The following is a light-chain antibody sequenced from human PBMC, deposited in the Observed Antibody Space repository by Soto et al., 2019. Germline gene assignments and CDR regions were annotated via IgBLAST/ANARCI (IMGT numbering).Light chain of an antibody. CDR2: EVS. V-gene: IGLV2-14*01. J-gene: IGLJ2*01. CDR3: SSYTSSSTPVV. CDR1: SSDVGGYNY. Sequence: QSALTQPASVSGSPGQSITISCTGTSSDVGGYNYVSWYQQHPGKAPKLMIYEVSNRPSGVSNRFSGSKSGNTASLTISGLQDEDEAEYYCSSYTSSSTPVVFGGGTKLTVL.